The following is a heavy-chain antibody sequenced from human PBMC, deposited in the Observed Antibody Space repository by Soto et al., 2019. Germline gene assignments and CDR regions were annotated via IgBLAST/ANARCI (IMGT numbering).Heavy chain of an antibody. CDR3: AKEAGWGCSSIICYPWFDP. CDR1: GFTFSTYW. D-gene: IGHD2-2*01. CDR2: IRQDGSVK. Sequence: GGSLRLSCVASGFTFSTYWMSWVRQAPGKGLEWVANIRQDGSVKYYVESVKGRFTISRDNAKNSQYLLMNSLRVEDTALYFCAKEAGWGCSSIICYPWFDPWGQGTLVTVSS. J-gene: IGHJ5*02. V-gene: IGHV3-7*01.